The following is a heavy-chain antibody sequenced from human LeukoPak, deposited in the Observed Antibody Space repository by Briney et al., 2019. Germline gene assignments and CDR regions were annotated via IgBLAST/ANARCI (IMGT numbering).Heavy chain of an antibody. Sequence: GGSLRLSCAASGFTFSSYAMSWVRQAPGKGLEWVSAISGSGGSTYYADSVKGRFTISRDNSKNTLYLQMNSLRAEDTAVYYCAKVNGYYYDSRGYYFGPWGQGTLVTVSS. J-gene: IGHJ5*02. CDR3: AKVNGYYYDSRGYYFGP. CDR1: GFTFSSYA. CDR2: ISGSGGST. V-gene: IGHV3-23*01. D-gene: IGHD3-22*01.